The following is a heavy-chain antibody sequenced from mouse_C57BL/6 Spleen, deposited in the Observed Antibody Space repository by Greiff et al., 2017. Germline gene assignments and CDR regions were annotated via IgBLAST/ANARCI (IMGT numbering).Heavy chain of an antibody. CDR2: INPNNGGT. CDR3: ALNDYDGWFAY. V-gene: IGHV1-26*01. Sequence: VQLQQSGPELVKPGASVKISCKASGYTFTDYYMNWVKQSHGKSLEWIGDINPNNGGTSYNQKFKGKATLTVDKSSSTAYMELRSLTSEDSAVYYCALNDYDGWFAYWGQGTLVTVSA. J-gene: IGHJ3*01. CDR1: GYTFTDYY. D-gene: IGHD2-4*01.